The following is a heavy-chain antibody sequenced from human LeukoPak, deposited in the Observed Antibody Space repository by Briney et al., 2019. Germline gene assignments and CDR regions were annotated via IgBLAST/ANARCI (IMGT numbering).Heavy chain of an antibody. CDR3: AKDPLYYDILTGYSPYYFDY. Sequence: GGSLRLSCAASGFTFSSFGMHWVRQAPCKGLEWVAVISYDGSNKYYADSVKGRFTISRDNSKNTLYLQMNSLRAEGTAVYYCAKDPLYYDILTGYSPYYFDYWGQGTLVTVSS. D-gene: IGHD3-9*01. CDR1: GFTFSSFG. CDR2: ISYDGSNK. V-gene: IGHV3-30*18. J-gene: IGHJ4*02.